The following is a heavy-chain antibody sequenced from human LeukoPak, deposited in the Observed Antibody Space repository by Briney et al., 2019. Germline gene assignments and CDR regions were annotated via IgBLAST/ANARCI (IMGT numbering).Heavy chain of an antibody. Sequence: ASVKVSCKVSGYTLTELSMHWVRQAPGKGLEWMGGFDPEDGETIYAQKFQGRVTMTEGTSTDTAYMELSSLRSEDTAVYYCATETPKKYSSSWYSHFDYWGQGTLVTVSS. CDR3: ATETPKKYSSSWYSHFDY. CDR1: GYTLTELS. D-gene: IGHD6-13*01. V-gene: IGHV1-24*01. J-gene: IGHJ4*02. CDR2: FDPEDGET.